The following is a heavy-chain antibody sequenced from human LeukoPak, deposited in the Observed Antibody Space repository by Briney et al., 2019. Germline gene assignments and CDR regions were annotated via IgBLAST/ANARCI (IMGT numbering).Heavy chain of an antibody. CDR2: INEDGTRA. J-gene: IGHJ4*02. V-gene: IGHV3-74*01. Sequence: PGGSLRLSCAASGFGFSVYWMHWVRQAPGKGLVWVAHINEDGTRASHADSVKGRFTISRDNAKNTLYLQMNSLTVEDTAVYYCARVPTNSYGFGQWGQGSLVTVSS. D-gene: IGHD5-18*01. CDR3: ARVPTNSYGFGQ. CDR1: GFGFSVYW.